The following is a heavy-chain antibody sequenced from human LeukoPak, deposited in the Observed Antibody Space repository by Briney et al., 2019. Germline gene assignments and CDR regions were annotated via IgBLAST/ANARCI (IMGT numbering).Heavy chain of an antibody. CDR1: GFTFSSYG. V-gene: IGHV3-30*02. J-gene: IGHJ3*02. CDR3: AKAYDAFDI. Sequence: GGSLRLSCAASGFTFSSYGMHWVRQAPGRGLEWVAFIRSDASNKYYADSVKGRFTISRDNSKNTLYLQMNSLRAEDTAVYYCAKAYDAFDIWGQGTMVTVSS. CDR2: IRSDASNK.